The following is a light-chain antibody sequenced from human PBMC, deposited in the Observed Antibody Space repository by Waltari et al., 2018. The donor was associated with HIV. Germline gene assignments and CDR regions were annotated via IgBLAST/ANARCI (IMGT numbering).Light chain of an antibody. J-gene: IGLJ3*02. CDR1: NLGGKR. CDR3: QVWDSSSNHVV. Sequence: SYVLTQPPSVSVAPGQPARITCEGDNLGGKRVHWYQQKAGHAPVLVIYYDNDRPSGIPGRFSGFNSGNTATLTISGVEAGDEADYYCQVWDSSSNHVVFGGGTKLTAL. V-gene: IGLV3-21*04. CDR2: YDN.